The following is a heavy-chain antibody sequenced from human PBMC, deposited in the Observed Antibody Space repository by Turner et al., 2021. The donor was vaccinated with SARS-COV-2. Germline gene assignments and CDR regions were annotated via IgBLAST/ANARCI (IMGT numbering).Heavy chain of an antibody. CDR3: AREDDFWSGYHHYGMDV. CDR1: GFTFSTYS. CDR2: ISSSSIYI. J-gene: IGHJ6*02. Sequence: EVQLVESGGGLVQPGGSLRLSCAAYGFTFSTYSMNWVRQAPGKGLEWVSSISSSSIYIYYADSVKGRFTISRDNAKNSLYLQMNSLRAEDTAVYYCAREDDFWSGYHHYGMDVWGQGTTVTVSS. D-gene: IGHD3-3*01. V-gene: IGHV3-21*01.